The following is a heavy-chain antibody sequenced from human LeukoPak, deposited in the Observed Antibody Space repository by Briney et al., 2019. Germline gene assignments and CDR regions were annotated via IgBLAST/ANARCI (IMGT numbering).Heavy chain of an antibody. D-gene: IGHD6-13*01. CDR2: ISYDGSNK. CDR1: GFTFSSYG. V-gene: IGHV3-30*18. J-gene: IGHJ4*02. Sequence: GGSLRLSCAASGFTFSSYGMHWVRQAPGKGLEWVAVISYDGSNKYYADSVKGRFTISRDNSKNTLYLQMNSLRAEDTAVYYCAKDLGSSNDYWGQGTLVTVSS. CDR3: AKDLGSSNDY.